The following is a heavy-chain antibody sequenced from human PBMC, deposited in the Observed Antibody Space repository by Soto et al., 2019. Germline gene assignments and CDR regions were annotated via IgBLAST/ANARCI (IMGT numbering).Heavy chain of an antibody. V-gene: IGHV3-23*01. CDR1: GFTFSSYA. J-gene: IGHJ4*02. D-gene: IGHD3-22*01. CDR3: AVTTYYDNSGPYYFDY. CDR2: ISGSGGST. Sequence: PGGSLRLSCAVSGFTFSSYAMSWVRQAPGKGLEWVSVISGSGGSTYYADSVKGRFTISRDNSKNTLYLQMNSLRAEDTAVYYCAVTTYYDNSGPYYFDYWGQGILVTVSS.